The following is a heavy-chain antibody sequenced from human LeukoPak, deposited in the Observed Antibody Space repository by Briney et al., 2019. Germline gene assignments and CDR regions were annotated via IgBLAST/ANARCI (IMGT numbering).Heavy chain of an antibody. CDR1: GYSFTNYA. Sequence: ASVKVSCKASGYSFTNYAMNWVRQAPGQGLEWMGWIHPSTGNPTYAQGFAGRFVFSLDTSVSTTYLQISSLKAEDTAVYFCARAFQSLGGLSLPDYWGQGTLLTVSS. CDR2: IHPSTGNP. D-gene: IGHD3-16*02. J-gene: IGHJ4*02. CDR3: ARAFQSLGGLSLPDY. V-gene: IGHV7-4-1*02.